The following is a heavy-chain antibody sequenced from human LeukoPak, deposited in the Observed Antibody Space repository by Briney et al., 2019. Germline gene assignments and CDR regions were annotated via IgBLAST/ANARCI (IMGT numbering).Heavy chain of an antibody. J-gene: IGHJ4*02. CDR1: GYTFTSYY. CDR2: INPSGDST. CDR3: ARDREGSLPNTSGAPDY. V-gene: IGHV1-46*01. D-gene: IGHD1-26*01. Sequence: ASVKVSCKASGYTFTSYYMHWVRQAPGQGLEWMGIINPSGDSTSYAQKFQGRVTLTRDTSTSTVYMELSSLRSEDTAVYYCARDREGSLPNTSGAPDYWGQGTLVTVSS.